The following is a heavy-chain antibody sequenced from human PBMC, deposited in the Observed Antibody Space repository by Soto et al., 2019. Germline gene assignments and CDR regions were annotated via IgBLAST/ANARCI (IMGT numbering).Heavy chain of an antibody. CDR3: ARGPGYCSSTSCGWFDP. J-gene: IGHJ5*02. Sequence: QVQLQQWGAGLLKPSETLSLTCAVYGGSFSGYYWSWIRQPPGKGLEWMGEINHSGSTNYNPSLKSRVTISVDTSKNQFSLKLSSVTAADTAVYYCARGPGYCSSTSCGWFDPWGQGTLVTVSS. CDR1: GGSFSGYY. V-gene: IGHV4-34*01. CDR2: INHSGST. D-gene: IGHD2-2*01.